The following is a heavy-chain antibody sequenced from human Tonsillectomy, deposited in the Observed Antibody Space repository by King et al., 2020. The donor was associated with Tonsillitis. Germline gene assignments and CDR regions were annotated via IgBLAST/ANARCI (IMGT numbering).Heavy chain of an antibody. CDR3: ARDRGSWVLDIDS. V-gene: IGHV3-30*04. CDR1: GFTFRNYA. D-gene: IGHD1-26*01. CDR2: ISYDGTNK. J-gene: IGHJ4*02. Sequence: VQLVESGGGLGQPGRSLRLSCAASGFTFRNYAMHWVRQAPGKGLEWVAIISYDGTNKFYADSVKGRFTISRDSSKNTLYLQMNSLRADDTALYYCARDRGSWVLDIDSWGQGTLVTVSS.